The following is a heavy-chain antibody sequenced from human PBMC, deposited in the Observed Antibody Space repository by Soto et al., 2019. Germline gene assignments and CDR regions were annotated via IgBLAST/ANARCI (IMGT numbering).Heavy chain of an antibody. V-gene: IGHV1-18*01. Sequence: ASVKVSCKASGYTFTSYGISWVRQAPGQGLEWMGWISAYNGNTNYAQKLQGRVTMTTDTSTSTAYKELRSLRSDDTAVYYCARSGYFDYSNYVSYYYGMDVWGQGTTVTVSS. CDR2: ISAYNGNT. CDR3: ARSGYFDYSNYVSYYYGMDV. J-gene: IGHJ6*02. CDR1: GYTFTSYG. D-gene: IGHD4-4*01.